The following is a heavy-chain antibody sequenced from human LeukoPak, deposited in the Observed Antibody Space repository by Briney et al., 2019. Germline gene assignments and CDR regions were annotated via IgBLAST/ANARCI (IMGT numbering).Heavy chain of an antibody. D-gene: IGHD6-13*01. V-gene: IGHV4-59*01. CDR2: IYYSGGT. CDR3: ARRAAAVGTYYMDV. Sequence: SETLSLTCTVSGGSISPYYWNWIRQPPGKGLEWIGYIYYSGGTNYNASLTSRVTISVDTSQNRFSLRLSSVTAADTAVYYCARRAAAVGTYYMDVWGKGTTVTVSS. CDR1: GGSISPYY. J-gene: IGHJ6*03.